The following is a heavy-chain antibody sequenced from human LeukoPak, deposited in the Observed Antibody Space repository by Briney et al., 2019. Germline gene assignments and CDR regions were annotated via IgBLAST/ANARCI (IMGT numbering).Heavy chain of an antibody. V-gene: IGHV1-69*06. Sequence: GASVKVSCKASGGTFSSYAISWVRQAPGQGLEWMGGIIPIFGTANYAQKFQGRVTITADKSTSTAYMELSSLRSEDTAVYYCARVEGFGELPFDYWGQGTLVTVSS. D-gene: IGHD3-10*01. J-gene: IGHJ4*02. CDR3: ARVEGFGELPFDY. CDR1: GGTFSSYA. CDR2: IIPIFGTA.